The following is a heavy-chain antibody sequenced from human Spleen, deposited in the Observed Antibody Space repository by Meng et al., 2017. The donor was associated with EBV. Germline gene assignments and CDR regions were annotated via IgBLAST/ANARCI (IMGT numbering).Heavy chain of an antibody. D-gene: IGHD7-27*01. CDR1: GGSISRGSYY. Sequence: LQLQESGPGLVKPSETLSLICTVSGGSISRGSYYWGWIRQPPGKGLEWIGNIYYTGSTFYNPSLKSRVTISVDTSKNHFSLKLSSVTAADTAVYYCARTPLYNWGAWGQGTLVTVSS. CDR3: ARTPLYNWGA. J-gene: IGHJ1*01. V-gene: IGHV4-39*02. CDR2: IYYTGST.